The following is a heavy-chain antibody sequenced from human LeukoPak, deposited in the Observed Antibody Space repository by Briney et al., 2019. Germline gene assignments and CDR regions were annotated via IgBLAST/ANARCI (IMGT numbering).Heavy chain of an antibody. D-gene: IGHD3-9*01. Sequence: ASVKVSCKASGYTFTGYYMHWVRQAPGQGLEWMGWINPNSGGTNYAQKFQGRVTMTRDTSISTAYMELSRLRSDDTAVYYCATVAPRITIFSEYWGQGTLVTVSS. J-gene: IGHJ4*02. CDR2: INPNSGGT. CDR3: ATVAPRITIFSEY. V-gene: IGHV1-2*02. CDR1: GYTFTGYY.